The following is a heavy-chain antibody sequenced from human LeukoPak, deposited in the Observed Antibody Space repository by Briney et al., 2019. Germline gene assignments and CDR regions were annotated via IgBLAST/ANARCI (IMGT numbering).Heavy chain of an antibody. Sequence: GGSLRLSCAASGFNFTNYAMSWARQAPGKGLEWVSVIYRSGSTYYADSVKGRFTISRDNSKNTVYLQMNSLRAEDTAVYYCARYGYSSFEYWGQGTLGPGSS. CDR1: GFNFTNYA. V-gene: IGHV3-66*01. CDR2: IYRSGST. D-gene: IGHD6-19*01. CDR3: ARYGYSSFEY. J-gene: IGHJ4*02.